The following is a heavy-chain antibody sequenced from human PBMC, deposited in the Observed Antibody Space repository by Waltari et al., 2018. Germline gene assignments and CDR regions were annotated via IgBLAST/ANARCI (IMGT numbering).Heavy chain of an antibody. CDR2: IYYSGST. V-gene: IGHV4-39*07. Sequence: QLQLQESGPGLVKPSETLSLTCTVSGGSISSSSYYWGWIRQPPGKGLEWIGSIYYSGSTYYNPSLKSRVTISVDTSKNQFSLKLSSVTAADTAMYYCARDSVGATPYFDYWGQGTLVTVSS. CDR1: GGSISSSSYY. D-gene: IGHD1-26*01. J-gene: IGHJ4*02. CDR3: ARDSVGATPYFDY.